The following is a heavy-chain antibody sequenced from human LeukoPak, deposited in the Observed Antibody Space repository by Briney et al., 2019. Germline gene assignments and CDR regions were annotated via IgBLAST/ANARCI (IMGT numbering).Heavy chain of an antibody. CDR2: IYHSGST. Sequence: MTSETLSLTCAVSGYSISSGYHWGWIRQPPGKGLEWIGSIYHSGSTYYNPSLKSRVIISVDTSKNQFSLKLSSVTAADTAVYYCARDVQNYYGPGTLYYFDYWGQGTLVTVSS. V-gene: IGHV4-38-2*02. CDR3: ARDVQNYYGPGTLYYFDY. D-gene: IGHD3-10*01. CDR1: GYSISSGYH. J-gene: IGHJ4*02.